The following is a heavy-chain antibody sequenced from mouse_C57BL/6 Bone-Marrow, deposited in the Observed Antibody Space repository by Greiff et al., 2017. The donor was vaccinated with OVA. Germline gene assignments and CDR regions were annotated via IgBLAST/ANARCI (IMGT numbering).Heavy chain of an antibody. CDR3: ARRYYGSYVGYFDV. J-gene: IGHJ1*03. CDR2: IDPANGNT. D-gene: IGHD2-1*01. CDR1: GFNIKNTY. Sequence: EVKLVESVAELVRPGASVKLSCTASGFNIKNTYMHWVKQRPEQGLEWIGRIDPANGNTKYAPKFQGKATITADTSSNTAYLQLSSLTSEDTAIYYCARRYYGSYVGYFDVWGTGTTVTVSS. V-gene: IGHV14-3*01.